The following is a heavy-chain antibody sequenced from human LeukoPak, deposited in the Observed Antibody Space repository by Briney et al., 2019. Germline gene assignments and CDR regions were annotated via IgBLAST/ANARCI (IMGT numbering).Heavy chain of an antibody. V-gene: IGHV4-59*01. Sequence: SETLSLTCTVSGGSISSYYWSWIRQPPGKGLEWIGYIYYSGSTNYNPSLKSRVTISVDTSKNQFSLKLSSVTAADTAVYYCARGSLGLFYYGSGGPTFDPWGQGTLVTVSS. CDR2: IYYSGST. D-gene: IGHD3-10*01. J-gene: IGHJ5*02. CDR1: GGSISSYY. CDR3: ARGSLGLFYYGSGGPTFDP.